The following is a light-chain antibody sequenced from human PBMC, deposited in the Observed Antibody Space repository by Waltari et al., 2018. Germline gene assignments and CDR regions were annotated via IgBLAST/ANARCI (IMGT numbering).Light chain of an antibody. CDR1: SSDVGGYNS. V-gene: IGLV2-14*01. J-gene: IGLJ3*02. CDR2: DVS. CDR3: SSYTSSSTWV. Sequence: QSALTQPASVSGSPGQSITISCTGTSSDVGGYNSVSWSQQHPGQAPTLMIYDVSKRPSGVSNRFSGSKSGNTASLTISGLQAEDEADYYCSSYTSSSTWVFGGGTKLTVL.